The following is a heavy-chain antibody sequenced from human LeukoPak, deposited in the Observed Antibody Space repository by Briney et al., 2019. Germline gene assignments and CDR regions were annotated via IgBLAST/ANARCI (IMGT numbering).Heavy chain of an antibody. CDR1: GGSFSGYY. J-gene: IGHJ4*02. CDR3: ASSGSYSHVDY. CDR2: INHSGST. D-gene: IGHD3-10*01. Sequence: PSETLSLTCAVYGGSFSGYYWSWIRQPPGKGLEWIGEINHSGSTNYNPSLKSRVTISVETSKNQFSLKLSSVTAAHTAVYYCASSGSYSHVDYWGQGTLVTVSS. V-gene: IGHV4-34*01.